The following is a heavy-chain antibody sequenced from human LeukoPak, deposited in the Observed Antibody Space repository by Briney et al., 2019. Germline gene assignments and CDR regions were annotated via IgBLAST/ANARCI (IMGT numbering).Heavy chain of an antibody. D-gene: IGHD6-13*01. Sequence: SVKVSCKASGGTFSSYAISWVRQAPGQGLEWMGRIIPIFGTANYAQKFQGRVTITTDESTSTAYMELSGLRSEDTAVCYGARYRLVAAAPLDYWGEGTLVTVSS. CDR2: IIPIFGTA. CDR1: GGTFSSYA. CDR3: ARYRLVAAAPLDY. J-gene: IGHJ4*02. V-gene: IGHV1-69*05.